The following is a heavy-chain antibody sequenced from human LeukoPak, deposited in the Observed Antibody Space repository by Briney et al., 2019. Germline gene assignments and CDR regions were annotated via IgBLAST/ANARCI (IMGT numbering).Heavy chain of an antibody. D-gene: IGHD6-13*01. V-gene: IGHV4-4*07. CDR2: NYTSGST. CDR3: ARDRGSSWAPYYYYYMDV. Sequence: SETLSLTCAISGYSISSGYYWAWIRQPAGKGLEWIGRNYTSGSTNYNPSLKSRVTMSVDTPKNQFSLKLSSVTAADTAVYYCARDRGSSWAPYYYYYMDVWGKGTTVTVSS. J-gene: IGHJ6*03. CDR1: GYSISSGYY.